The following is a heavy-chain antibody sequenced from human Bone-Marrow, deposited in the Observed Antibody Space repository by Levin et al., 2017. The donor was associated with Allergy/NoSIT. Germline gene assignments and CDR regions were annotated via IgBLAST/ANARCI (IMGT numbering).Heavy chain of an antibody. V-gene: IGHV3-7*01. CDR2: IKQDGSEK. D-gene: IGHD3-3*01. Sequence: PGGSLRLSCGGSGFIFSSYWMSWVRQAPGKGLEWVANIKQDGSEKNYVDSVKGRFTISRDNARNSVYLQMNSLRAEDTAVYYCATYDFWSGYSFGNWGQGTLVTVSS. J-gene: IGHJ4*02. CDR3: ATYDFWSGYSFGN. CDR1: GFIFSSYW.